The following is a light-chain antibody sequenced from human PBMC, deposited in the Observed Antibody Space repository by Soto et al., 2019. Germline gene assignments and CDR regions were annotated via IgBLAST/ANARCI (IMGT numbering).Light chain of an antibody. CDR1: SSNIGAGYD. CDR2: GNS. CDR3: QSYDSSLSGSV. V-gene: IGLV1-40*01. J-gene: IGLJ2*01. Sequence: QSVLTQPPSVSGAPGQMVTISFTGSSSNIGAGYDVHWYQQLTGTATKLLIYGNSNRPSGVPDRFSGSKSGTSAFLAITGLQAEDEADYYCQSYDSSLSGSVLGGGTKLTVL.